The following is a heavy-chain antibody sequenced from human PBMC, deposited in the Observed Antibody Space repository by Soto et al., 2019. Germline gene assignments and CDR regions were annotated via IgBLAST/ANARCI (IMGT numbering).Heavy chain of an antibody. CDR1: GFTFSSYG. J-gene: IGHJ4*02. CDR2: IWYDGSNK. V-gene: IGHV3-33*01. D-gene: IGHD6-13*01. CDR3: ARDEKAGWFDY. Sequence: QVQLVESGGGVVQPGRSLRLSCAASGFTFSSYGMQWVRQGPGKGLEWVAVIWYDGSNKYYADSVKGRFTISRDNSKNTLYLQINSLRAEDTAVCYGARDEKAGWFDYWGQGTLVTVSS.